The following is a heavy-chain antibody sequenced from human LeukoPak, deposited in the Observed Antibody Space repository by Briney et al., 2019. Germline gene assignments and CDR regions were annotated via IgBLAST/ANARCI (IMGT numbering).Heavy chain of an antibody. J-gene: IGHJ4*01. D-gene: IGHD3-9*01. V-gene: IGHV3-30*04. CDR1: GFTFSSYA. CDR2: IYYDGSSK. Sequence: PGGSLRLSCAASGFTFSSYAMHWVRQAPATGLEWVGVIYYDGSSKYYADTVKGRFTLSRDKSKNTLYLQNNSVKSEDRAVYYCARSYYDILTALYFYGWGHVTLVSVS. CDR3: ARSYYDILTALYFYG.